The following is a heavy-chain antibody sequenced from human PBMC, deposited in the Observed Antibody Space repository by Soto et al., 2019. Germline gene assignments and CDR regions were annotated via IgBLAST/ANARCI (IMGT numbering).Heavy chain of an antibody. CDR2: LSGSSTTI. J-gene: IGHJ3*02. D-gene: IGHD6-13*01. CDR1: GLTFSIYS. Sequence: QLVESGGGLVQPGGSLRLSCAASGLTFSIYSMNWVRQAPGKGLEWVSYLSGSSTTIYYADSVKGRFTISRDNAKVSPFTPMENLIAHRTGVFYCAAGTDAFDIWGQGTMVTVSS. V-gene: IGHV3-48*01. CDR3: AAGTDAFDI.